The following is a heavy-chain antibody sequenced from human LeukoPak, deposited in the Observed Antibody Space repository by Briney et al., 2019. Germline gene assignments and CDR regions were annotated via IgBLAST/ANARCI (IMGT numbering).Heavy chain of an antibody. J-gene: IGHJ4*02. D-gene: IGHD6-13*01. V-gene: IGHV4-59*01. CDR3: ARYAAAAFDY. Sequence: PSETLSLTCTVSGGSISSYYWSWIRQPPGKGLEWIGYIYYSGSTNYNPSLKSRVTISVDTSKNQFSLKLSSVTAADTAVYYCARYAAAAFDYWGQGTLVTVSS. CDR1: GGSISSYY. CDR2: IYYSGST.